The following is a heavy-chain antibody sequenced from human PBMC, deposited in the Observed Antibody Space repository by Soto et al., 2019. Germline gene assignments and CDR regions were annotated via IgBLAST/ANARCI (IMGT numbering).Heavy chain of an antibody. V-gene: IGHV3-9*01. D-gene: IGHD2-15*01. CDR3: AKDRYCSGGSCSGGYDY. CDR1: GFTFDDYA. Sequence: GGSLRLSCAASGFTFDDYAMHWVRQAPGKGLEWVSGISWNSGSIGYADSVKGRFTISRDNAKNSLYLQMNSLRAEDTALYYCAKDRYCSGGSCSGGYDYWGQGTLVTVSS. CDR2: ISWNSGSI. J-gene: IGHJ4*02.